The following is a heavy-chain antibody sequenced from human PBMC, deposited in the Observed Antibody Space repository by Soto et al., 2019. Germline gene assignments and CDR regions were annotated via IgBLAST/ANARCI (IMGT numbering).Heavy chain of an antibody. CDR3: ARDIAVAGTEYFDY. V-gene: IGHV1-18*01. CDR1: GYTFTSYG. Sequence: QVQLVQSGAEVKKPVASVKVSCKASGYTFTSYGISWVRQAPGQGLEWMGWISAYNGNTNYAQKLQGRVTMTTDSSTSTAYMEMRSLRSDDTAVYYCARDIAVAGTEYFDYCGQGTLVTVSS. J-gene: IGHJ4*02. CDR2: ISAYNGNT. D-gene: IGHD6-19*01.